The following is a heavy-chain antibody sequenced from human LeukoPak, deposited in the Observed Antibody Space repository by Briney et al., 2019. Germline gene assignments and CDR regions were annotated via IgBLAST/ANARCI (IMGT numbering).Heavy chain of an antibody. CDR1: GGSISSYY. CDR3: ARLKSGY. D-gene: IGHD1-26*01. V-gene: IGHV4-59*01. J-gene: IGHJ4*02. Sequence: PSETLSLTCTVSGGSISSYYWSWIRQPPGKGLEWIGYIYYSGSTNYNPSLKSRVTISVDTSKNQFSLKLSSVTAADTAVYYCARLKSGYWGQGTLVTVSS. CDR2: IYYSGST.